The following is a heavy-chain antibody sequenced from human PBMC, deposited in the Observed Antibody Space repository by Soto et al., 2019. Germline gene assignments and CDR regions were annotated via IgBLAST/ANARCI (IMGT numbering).Heavy chain of an antibody. J-gene: IGHJ4*02. V-gene: IGHV3-30*18. D-gene: IGHD6-13*01. Sequence: QVQLVESGGGVFQPGRSLRLSCEASGLTFSSYGMHGVRQAPAKGLEWGAVISYDGSKKYYADSVKGRFTISRDNSKNTLYLQMNSLRAEDTAVYYCAKGFIAAAGIEPRYFDYWGQGTLVTVSS. CDR3: AKGFIAAAGIEPRYFDY. CDR1: GLTFSSYG. CDR2: ISYDGSKK.